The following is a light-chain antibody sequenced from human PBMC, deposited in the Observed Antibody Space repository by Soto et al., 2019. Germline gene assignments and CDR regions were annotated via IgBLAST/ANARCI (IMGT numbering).Light chain of an antibody. J-gene: IGKJ1*01. V-gene: IGKV1-5*01. Sequence: DMQITQSPSTLSASVGDRVTITCRASQGISSWVAWYQQKPGKAPNLLIYDASTLESGVPSRFSGSGSRTEFTLTISSLQPADFATYFCQQYNSHFQTFGQGTKVDIK. CDR2: DAS. CDR3: QQYNSHFQT. CDR1: QGISSW.